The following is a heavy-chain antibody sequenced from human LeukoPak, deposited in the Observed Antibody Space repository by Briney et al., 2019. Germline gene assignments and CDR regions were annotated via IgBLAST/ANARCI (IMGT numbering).Heavy chain of an antibody. Sequence: SETLSLICAVYGGSFSDYYWSWIRQSPGKGLEWIGEINHSGSTNYNPSLKSRVTISVDTSKNQFSLKVNSVTAADTAVYYCARVAHSDTSGYYLAYWGQGTRVTVSS. D-gene: IGHD3-22*01. CDR3: ARVAHSDTSGYYLAY. V-gene: IGHV4-34*01. CDR1: GGSFSDYY. CDR2: INHSGST. J-gene: IGHJ4*02.